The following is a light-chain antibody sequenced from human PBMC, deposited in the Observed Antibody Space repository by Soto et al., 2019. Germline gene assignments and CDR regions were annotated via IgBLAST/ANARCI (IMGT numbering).Light chain of an antibody. Sequence: GDRVTITCRASQTISNWLAWYQQKPGRAPKLLIFHASSLQTGVPSRFRGSGSGTEFTLTINSLQPDDFATYYCQQYSRDWTFGPGTKVDIK. CDR3: QQYSRDWT. CDR2: HAS. J-gene: IGKJ1*01. CDR1: QTISNW. V-gene: IGKV1-5*01.